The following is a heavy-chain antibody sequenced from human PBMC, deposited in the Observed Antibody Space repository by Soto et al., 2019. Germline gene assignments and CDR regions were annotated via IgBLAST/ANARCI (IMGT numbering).Heavy chain of an antibody. CDR3: ARDRISPRYYYGMDV. Sequence: LSLTCTVSGGSISSGGYYWSWIRQHPGKGLEWIGYIYYSGSTYYNPSLKSRVTISVDTSKNQFSLKLSSVTAADTAVYYCARDRISPRYYYGMDVWGQGTTVTVSS. J-gene: IGHJ6*02. CDR1: GGSISSGGYY. CDR2: IYYSGST. V-gene: IGHV4-31*03. D-gene: IGHD2-15*01.